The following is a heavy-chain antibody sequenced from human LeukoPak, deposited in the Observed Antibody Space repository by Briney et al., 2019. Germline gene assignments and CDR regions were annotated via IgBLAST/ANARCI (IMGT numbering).Heavy chain of an antibody. CDR3: AKDGGLHLYYYYNYMDI. CDR2: IRYDGSYE. D-gene: IGHD5-24*01. CDR1: GFTFNIYG. Sequence: GGSLRLSCAASGFTFNIYGMHWVRQAPGKGLEWVAFIRYDGSYEYYADSVKGRFTISRDNSKTTLCLQMNSLRSEDTAVYYCAKDGGLHLYYYYNYMDIWGKGTTVTVSS. J-gene: IGHJ6*03. V-gene: IGHV3-30*02.